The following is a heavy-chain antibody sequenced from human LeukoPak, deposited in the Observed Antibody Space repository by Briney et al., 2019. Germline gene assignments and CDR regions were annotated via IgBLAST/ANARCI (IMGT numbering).Heavy chain of an antibody. J-gene: IGHJ4*02. CDR2: IRYDGSDK. CDR3: AKDGVGTSTADF. Sequence: GGSLRLSCAASGFSFNSYGMHWVRQAPGKWLEWVTFIRYDGSDKYYADSVKGRFTISRDNSKNMLYLEVNSLRPEDTAVYYCAKDGVGTSTADFWGQGTLVTVSS. V-gene: IGHV3-30*02. CDR1: GFSFNSYG. D-gene: IGHD1-26*01.